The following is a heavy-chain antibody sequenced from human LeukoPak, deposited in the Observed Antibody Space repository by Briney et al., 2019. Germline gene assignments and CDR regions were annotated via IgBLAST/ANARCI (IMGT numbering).Heavy chain of an antibody. CDR3: ARDLSGQWLANWFDP. CDR2: IRYDGSNK. Sequence: GGSLRLSCAASGFTFSSYGMHWVRQAPGKGLEWVAFIRYDGSNKYYADSVKGRFTISRDNAKNSLYLQMNSLRAEDTAVYYCARDLSGQWLANWFDPWGQGTLVTVSS. J-gene: IGHJ5*02. CDR1: GFTFSSYG. V-gene: IGHV3-30*02. D-gene: IGHD6-19*01.